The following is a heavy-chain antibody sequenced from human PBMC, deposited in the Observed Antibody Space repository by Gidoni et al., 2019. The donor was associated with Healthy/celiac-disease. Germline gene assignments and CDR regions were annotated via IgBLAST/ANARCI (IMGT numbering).Heavy chain of an antibody. CDR3: ARESDYYDSSGYYTFDY. V-gene: IGHV1-2*02. D-gene: IGHD3-22*01. Sequence: QVQLVQSGAEVKQPGASVTVSCKASGYTFTGYYMHWVRQAPGQGLEWMGWINPNSGGTNYAQKFQGRVTMTRDTSISTAYMELSRLRSDDTAVYYCARESDYYDSSGYYTFDYWGQGTLVTVSS. CDR2: INPNSGGT. CDR1: GYTFTGYY. J-gene: IGHJ4*02.